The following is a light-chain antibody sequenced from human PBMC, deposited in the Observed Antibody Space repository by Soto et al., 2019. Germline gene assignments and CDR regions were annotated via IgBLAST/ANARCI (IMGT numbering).Light chain of an antibody. CDR1: SSDVGGYNY. CDR2: EVN. CDR3: NSYTSSSTYV. Sequence: SALTQPASVSGSPGQSITISCTGTSSDVGGYNYVSWYQQHPGKAPKLMIYEVNNRPSGVSNRFSGSKSGNTASLTISGLQAEDEADYYCNSYTSSSTYVFGTGTKGTVL. J-gene: IGLJ1*01. V-gene: IGLV2-14*01.